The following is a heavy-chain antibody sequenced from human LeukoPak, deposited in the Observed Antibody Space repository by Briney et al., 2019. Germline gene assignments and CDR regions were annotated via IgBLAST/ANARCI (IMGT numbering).Heavy chain of an antibody. CDR1: GYTIRGNP. D-gene: IGHD2-8*02. J-gene: IGHJ5*02. CDR3: VPTGNVVDLP. CDR2: IYSDTT. V-gene: IGHV3-53*01. Sequence: GGSLRLSCAPSGYTIRGNPVSWVRQAPGKGLEWVSVIYSDTTWYADSVKGRFTISRDNSKNTVFLQKNRLRAEDTAVYYCVPTGNVVDLPWGQGTLVTVPS.